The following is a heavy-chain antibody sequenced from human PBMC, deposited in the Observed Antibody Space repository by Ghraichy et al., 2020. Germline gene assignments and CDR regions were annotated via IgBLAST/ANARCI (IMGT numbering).Heavy chain of an antibody. CDR1: GGSFSGYY. J-gene: IGHJ6*02. CDR3: ARVALPIYYYGMDV. CDR2: INHSGST. V-gene: IGHV4-34*01. Sequence: SQTLSLTCAVYGGSFSGYYWSWIRQPPGKGLEWIGEINHSGSTNYNPSLKSRVTISVDTSKNQFSLKLSSVTAADTAVYYCARVALPIYYYGMDVWGQGTTVTVSS.